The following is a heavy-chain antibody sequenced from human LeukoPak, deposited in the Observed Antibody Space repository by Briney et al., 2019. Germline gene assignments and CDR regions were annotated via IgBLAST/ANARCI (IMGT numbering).Heavy chain of an antibody. Sequence: ASETLSLTCTVSGGSISSYYWSWIRQPAGKGLEWIGRIYSSGSTHYNPSLESRVTMSIDTSMNHFSLKLSSVTAADTAVYYCARALWFGELSNSFDYWGQGTLVTVSS. D-gene: IGHD3-10*01. V-gene: IGHV4-4*07. CDR3: ARALWFGELSNSFDY. CDR2: IYSSGST. CDR1: GGSISSYY. J-gene: IGHJ4*02.